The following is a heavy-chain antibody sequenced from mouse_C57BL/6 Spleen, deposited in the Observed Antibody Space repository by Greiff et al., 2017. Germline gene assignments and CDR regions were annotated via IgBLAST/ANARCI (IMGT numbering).Heavy chain of an antibody. D-gene: IGHD1-1*01. CDR2: INPSTGGT. CDR3: ARGDYGSFYYFDY. CDR1: GYSFTGYY. V-gene: IGHV1-42*01. J-gene: IGHJ2*01. Sequence: EVQLQQSGPELVKPGASVKISCKASGYSFTGYYMHWVKQSPEKSLEWIGEINPSTGGTTYNQKFKAKATLTVDKSSSTAYLQLKSLTSEDSAVYYCARGDYGSFYYFDYGDQGTTLAVSS.